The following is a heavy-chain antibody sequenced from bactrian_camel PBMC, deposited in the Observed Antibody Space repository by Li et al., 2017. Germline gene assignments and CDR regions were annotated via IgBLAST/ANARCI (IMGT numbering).Heavy chain of an antibody. CDR1: GSIYSGAC. Sequence: HVQLVESGGGSVQAGGSLRLSCVASGSIYSGACVGWLRQAPGKEREGVAAIDSDGIASYADSVKGRFTISKDNVKNTLYLQMNSLEVEGTAMYYCAADFYNLQLARSYNYWGQGTQVTVS. V-gene: IGHV3S26*01. CDR2: IDSDGIA. J-gene: IGHJ4*01. CDR3: AADFYNLQLARSYNY. D-gene: IGHD7*01.